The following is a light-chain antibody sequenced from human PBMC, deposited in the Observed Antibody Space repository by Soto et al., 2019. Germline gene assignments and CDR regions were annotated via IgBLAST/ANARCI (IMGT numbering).Light chain of an antibody. CDR2: EVS. Sequence: QSVLTQPASVSGSPGQSITISCTGTSSDVGSYNLVSWYQHHPGKAPELIIYEVSKRPSGVSDRFSGSKSGNTASLTISGLQAGDEADYYCSSYISSSTNVFGTGTKVTVL. CDR3: SSYISSSTNV. J-gene: IGLJ1*01. V-gene: IGLV2-14*02. CDR1: SSDVGSYNL.